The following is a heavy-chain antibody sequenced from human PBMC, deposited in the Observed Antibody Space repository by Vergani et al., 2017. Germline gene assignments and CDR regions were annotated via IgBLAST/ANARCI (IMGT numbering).Heavy chain of an antibody. Sequence: HLVQSFSYFNKPFSSFNFSCNPSLYTFIIHYINCVRQATGQCLYLMGWMNPKMDFSGNAQKFQGIVIMNSDTSINTAYMELKNLTSEDTAVYYCARGRVWFDPWGQGTLVIVSS. J-gene: IGHJ5*02. CDR2: MNPKMDFS. CDR3: ARGRVWFDP. V-gene: IGHV1-8*01. CDR1: LYTFIIHY.